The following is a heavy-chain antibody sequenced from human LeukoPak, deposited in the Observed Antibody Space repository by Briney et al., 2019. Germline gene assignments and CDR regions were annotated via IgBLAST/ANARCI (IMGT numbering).Heavy chain of an antibody. D-gene: IGHD2-21*02. CDR2: IHYTGST. CDR1: GGSISSYY. CDR3: ARTGGDCSSGLCYYAMDV. Sequence: SETLSLTCTVSGGSISSYYWSWIRQPAGKGLEWIGYIHYTGSTDYNPSLRSRVTLSIDMSKNQFSLRLSSVTAADTAVYYCARTGGDCSSGLCYYAMDVWGQGTTVTVS. V-gene: IGHV4-59*01. J-gene: IGHJ6*02.